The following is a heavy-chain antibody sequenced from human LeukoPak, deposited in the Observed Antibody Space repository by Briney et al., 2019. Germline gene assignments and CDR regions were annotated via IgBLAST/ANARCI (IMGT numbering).Heavy chain of an antibody. CDR1: GFTFNNYW. CDR3: ARSLIADGAFDI. J-gene: IGHJ3*02. V-gene: IGHV3-21*01. D-gene: IGHD2-21*01. Sequence: GGSLRLSCAASGFTFNNYWMNWVRQAPGKGLEWVSDISSSGSYIDYADSVKGRFTISRDNAKNSLFLHMNSLRAEDTAVYYCARSLIADGAFDIWGQGTMVTVSS. CDR2: ISSSGSYI.